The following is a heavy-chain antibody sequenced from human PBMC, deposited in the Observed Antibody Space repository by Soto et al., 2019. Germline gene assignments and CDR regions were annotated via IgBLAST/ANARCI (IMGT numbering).Heavy chain of an antibody. CDR3: ARDSSAPKDYGDFLIDY. CDR2: ISSSSSTI. V-gene: IGHV3-48*01. J-gene: IGHJ4*02. CDR1: GFTFSSYS. Sequence: PGGSLRLSCAASGFTFSSYSMNWVRQAPGKGLEWVSYISSSSSTIYYADSVKGRFTISRDNAKNSLYLQMNSLRAEDTAVYYCARDSSAPKDYGDFLIDYWGQGTLVTVSS. D-gene: IGHD4-17*01.